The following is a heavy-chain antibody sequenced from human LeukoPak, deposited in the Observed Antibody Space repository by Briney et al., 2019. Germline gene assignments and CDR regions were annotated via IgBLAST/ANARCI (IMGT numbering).Heavy chain of an antibody. D-gene: IGHD1-14*01. V-gene: IGHV4-34*01. J-gene: IGHJ6*03. CDR1: GGSISGHY. Sequence: SETLSLTCGVSGGSISGHYWTWLRQTPGKGLEWMGEINHGAVTNYNPSLKSRVSISIDTSTNEISLNMSSVTAADTGIYYCARGRNWQTFYHYYMDVWGKGATVTVS. CDR3: ARGRNWQTFYHYYMDV. CDR2: INHGAVT.